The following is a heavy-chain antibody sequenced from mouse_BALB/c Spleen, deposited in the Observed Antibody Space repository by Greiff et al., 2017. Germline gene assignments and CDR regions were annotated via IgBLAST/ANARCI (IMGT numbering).Heavy chain of an antibody. CDR1: GFTFSSYA. CDR3: ARRGGYDAGYAMDY. CDR2: ISSGGSYT. J-gene: IGHJ4*01. Sequence: EVMLVESGGGLVKPGGSLKLSCAASGFTFSSYAMSWVRQTPEKRLEWVATISSGGSYTYYPDSVKGRFTISRDNAKNTLYLQMSSLRSEDTAMYYCARRGGYDAGYAMDYWGQGTSVTVSS. D-gene: IGHD2-14*01. V-gene: IGHV5-9-1*01.